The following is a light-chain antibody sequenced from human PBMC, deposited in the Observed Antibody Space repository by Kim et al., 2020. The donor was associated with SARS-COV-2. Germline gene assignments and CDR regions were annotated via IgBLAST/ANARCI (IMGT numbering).Light chain of an antibody. CDR2: DVT. J-gene: IGLJ2*01. CDR3: SSYTNTNSLV. CDR1: SRDVGGYNF. Sequence: QSALTQPASVSGSPGQSITISCTGTSRDVGGYNFVSWYQQHPGRAPKLMIYDVTYRPSGASNRFSGSKSGDTASLTISGLQAEDEADYYCSSYTNTNSLVFGGGTQLTVL. V-gene: IGLV2-14*03.